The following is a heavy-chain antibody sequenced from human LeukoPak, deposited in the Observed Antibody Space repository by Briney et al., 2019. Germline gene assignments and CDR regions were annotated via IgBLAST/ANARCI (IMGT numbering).Heavy chain of an antibody. Sequence: SETLSLTCIVSGGSISSGDYYWSWIRQPPGKGLEWIGYINHSGSTYYKPSLKSRVTISVDRFKNHFSLNLSYVTAADTAVYYCAREEGGAAGKGFDYWGQGTPVTVSS. V-gene: IGHV4-30-2*01. CDR3: AREEGGAAGKGFDY. J-gene: IGHJ4*02. CDR2: INHSGST. D-gene: IGHD6-13*01. CDR1: GGSISSGDYY.